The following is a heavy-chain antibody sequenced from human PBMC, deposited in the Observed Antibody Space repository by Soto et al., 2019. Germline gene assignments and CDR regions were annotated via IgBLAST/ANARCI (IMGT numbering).Heavy chain of an antibody. D-gene: IGHD3-22*01. Sequence: GASVKVSCKASGYTFTGYYMHWVRQAPGQGLEWMGWINPNSGGTNYAQKFQGWVTMTRDTSISTAYMELSRLRSDDTAVYYCARGLYYYDSSGYEPHAFDIWGQGTIVTVSS. CDR1: GYTFTGYY. CDR2: INPNSGGT. CDR3: ARGLYYYDSSGYEPHAFDI. J-gene: IGHJ3*02. V-gene: IGHV1-2*04.